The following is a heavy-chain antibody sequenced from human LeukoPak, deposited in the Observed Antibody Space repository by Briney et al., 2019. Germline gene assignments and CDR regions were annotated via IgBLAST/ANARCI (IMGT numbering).Heavy chain of an antibody. CDR3: ARGGGQHYYDSSGYSYFDY. D-gene: IGHD3-22*01. V-gene: IGHV3-20*04. CDR1: GFTFAVYG. Sequence: GGSLRLSCAASGFTFAVYGMSWVRHAPGKGLERVSGINWHGGSTRYGDSVKGRFTISRDNAKNSLYLQMNSLRAEDTALYYCARGGGQHYYDSSGYSYFDYWGQGTLVTVSS. J-gene: IGHJ4*02. CDR2: INWHGGST.